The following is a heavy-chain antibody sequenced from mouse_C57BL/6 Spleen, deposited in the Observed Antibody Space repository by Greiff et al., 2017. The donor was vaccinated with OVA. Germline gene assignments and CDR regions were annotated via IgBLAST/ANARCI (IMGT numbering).Heavy chain of an antibody. Sequence: DVMLVESGGGLVKPGGSLKLSCAASGFTFSDYGMHWVRQAPEKGLEWVAYISSGSSTIYYADTVKGRFTISRDNAKNTLFLQMTSLRSEDTAMYYCARGPTAQATYFDYWGQGTTLTVSS. CDR2: ISSGSSTI. V-gene: IGHV5-17*01. J-gene: IGHJ2*01. D-gene: IGHD3-2*02. CDR1: GFTFSDYG. CDR3: ARGPTAQATYFDY.